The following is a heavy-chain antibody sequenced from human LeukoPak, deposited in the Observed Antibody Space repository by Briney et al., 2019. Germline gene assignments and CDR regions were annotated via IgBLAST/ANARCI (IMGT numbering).Heavy chain of an antibody. CDR2: IYYSGST. D-gene: IGHD3-22*01. J-gene: IGHJ4*02. CDR3: ARDEGSAYPFDY. Sequence: SETLSLTCTVSGDSSSSGDYFWNWIRQPPGKGLEWIGYIYYSGSTYYNPSLKSRVTISVDTSKNQFSLNLNSVTAADTAVYFCARDEGSAYPFDYWGQGTLVTVSS. V-gene: IGHV4-30-4*08. CDR1: GDSSSSGDYF.